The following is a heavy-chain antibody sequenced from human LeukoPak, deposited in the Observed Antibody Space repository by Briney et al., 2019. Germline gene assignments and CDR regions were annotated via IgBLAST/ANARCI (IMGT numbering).Heavy chain of an antibody. D-gene: IGHD5-18*01. CDR3: ARLLLGGYSYGPALD. CDR2: IYPGDSDT. Sequence: GESLKISRKGSGYSFTSYWIGWVRQMPGKGLEWMGIIYPGDSDTRYSPSFQGQVTISADKSISTAYLQWSSLKASDTAMYYCARLLLGGYSYGPALDWGQGTLVTVSS. V-gene: IGHV5-51*01. J-gene: IGHJ4*02. CDR1: GYSFTSYW.